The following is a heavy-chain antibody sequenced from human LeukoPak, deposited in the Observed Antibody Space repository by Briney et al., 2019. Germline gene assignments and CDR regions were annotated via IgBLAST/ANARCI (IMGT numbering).Heavy chain of an antibody. CDR1: GFTFSSYA. J-gene: IGHJ5*02. D-gene: IGHD2-15*01. V-gene: IGHV3-23*01. Sequence: GGSLRLSCAASGFTFSSYAMSWVRQAPGKGLEWVSTITAGGDSTYYVDSVKGRFTISRDNSKITLYLQMNSLRAEDTAVYYCAKDPLCSDGSCYWFDPWGQGTLVTVSS. CDR2: ITAGGDST. CDR3: AKDPLCSDGSCYWFDP.